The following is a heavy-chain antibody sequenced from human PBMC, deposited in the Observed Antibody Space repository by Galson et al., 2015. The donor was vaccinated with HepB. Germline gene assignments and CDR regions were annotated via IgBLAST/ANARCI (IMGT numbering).Heavy chain of an antibody. Sequence: SLRLSCAASGFTLSSYAMHWVRQAPGKGLEWVAVISYDGSNKYYADSVKGRFTISRDNSKNTLYLQMNSLRAEDTAVYYCASRRAQWLVTPDYWGQGTLVTVSS. D-gene: IGHD6-19*01. CDR3: ASRRAQWLVTPDY. V-gene: IGHV3-30*04. CDR1: GFTLSSYA. J-gene: IGHJ4*02. CDR2: ISYDGSNK.